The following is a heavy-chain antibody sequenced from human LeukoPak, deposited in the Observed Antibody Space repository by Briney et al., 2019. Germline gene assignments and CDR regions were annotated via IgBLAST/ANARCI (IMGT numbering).Heavy chain of an antibody. J-gene: IGHJ1*01. CDR3: ARGVRNDYVWGSASRYFQH. D-gene: IGHD3-16*01. V-gene: IGHV4-34*01. Sequence: PSETLSLTCAVYGGSFSGYYWSWIRQPPGKGLEWIGEINHSGGTNYNPSLKSRVTISVDTSKNQFSLKLSSVTAADTAVYYCARGVRNDYVWGSASRYFQHWGQGTLVTVSS. CDR1: GGSFSGYY. CDR2: INHSGGT.